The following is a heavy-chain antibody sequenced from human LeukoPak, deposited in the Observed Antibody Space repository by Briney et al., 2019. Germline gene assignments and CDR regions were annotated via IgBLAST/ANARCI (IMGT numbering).Heavy chain of an antibody. V-gene: IGHV4-34*01. CDR3: ASSERDIVVVPAAPASYYFDY. D-gene: IGHD2-2*01. CDR2: INHSGST. CDR1: GGSISSYY. J-gene: IGHJ4*02. Sequence: PSAALSLTSAVYGGSISSYYWSWIRQPPGKGLEWIGEINHSGSTNYNPSLKSRVTISVDTSKNQFSLKLSSVTAADTAVYYCASSERDIVVVPAAPASYYFDYWGQGTLVTVSS.